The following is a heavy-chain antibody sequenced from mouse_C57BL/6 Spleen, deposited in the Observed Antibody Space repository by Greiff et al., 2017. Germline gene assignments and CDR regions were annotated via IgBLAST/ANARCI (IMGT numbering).Heavy chain of an antibody. Sequence: EVKVEESGPGLVKPSQSLSLTCSVTGYSITSGYYWNWIRQFPGNKLEWMGYISYDGSNNYNPSLKNRISITRDTSKNQFFLKLNSVTTEDTATYYCASTTVVARSWYFDVWGTGTTVTVSS. CDR3: ASTTVVARSWYFDV. D-gene: IGHD1-1*01. CDR2: ISYDGSN. V-gene: IGHV3-6*01. CDR1: GYSITSGYY. J-gene: IGHJ1*03.